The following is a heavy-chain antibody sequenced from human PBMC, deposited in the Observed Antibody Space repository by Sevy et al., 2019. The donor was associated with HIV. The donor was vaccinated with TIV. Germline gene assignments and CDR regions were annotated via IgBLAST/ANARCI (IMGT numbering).Heavy chain of an antibody. Sequence: ASVKVSCKASGYTYTGYYMHWVRRAPRQGLEGMGWINPNSGGTNCAQKFQGRVTMTRDTSISTAYMELIRLRPGDTAVDYCAQDPARREYYDSSGYLAEYFQHWGQGTLVTVSS. D-gene: IGHD3-22*01. CDR1: GYTYTGYY. J-gene: IGHJ1*01. CDR3: AQDPARREYYDSSGYLAEYFQH. V-gene: IGHV1-2*02. CDR2: INPNSGGT.